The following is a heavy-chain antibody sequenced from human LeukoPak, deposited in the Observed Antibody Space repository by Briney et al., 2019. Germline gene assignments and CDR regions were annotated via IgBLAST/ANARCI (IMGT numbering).Heavy chain of an antibody. J-gene: IGHJ6*02. D-gene: IGHD6-13*01. CDR2: ISYDGSNK. Sequence: GGSLRLSCAASGFTFSSYAMPWVRQAPGKGLEWVAVISYDGSNKYYADSVKGRFTISRDNSKNTLYLQMNSLRAEDTAVYYCARDLAHSSSRNYYYYYGMDVWGQGTTVTVSS. V-gene: IGHV3-30-3*01. CDR1: GFTFSSYA. CDR3: ARDLAHSSSRNYYYYYGMDV.